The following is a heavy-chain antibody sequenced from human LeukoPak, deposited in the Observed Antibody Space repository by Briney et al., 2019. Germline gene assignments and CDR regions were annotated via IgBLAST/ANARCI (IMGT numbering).Heavy chain of an antibody. V-gene: IGHV4-59*01. CDR1: GGAITNYY. CDR3: ARDSGAVEDTGVGFDY. D-gene: IGHD2-8*02. CDR2: IYYTGST. J-gene: IGHJ4*02. Sequence: SETLSLTCGVSGGAITNYYWNWIRQAPGKGLEWLGYIYYTGSTTYNPSVKSRITISLDTSKKQISLKLRSVTAADTAVYYCARDSGAVEDTGVGFDYWGQGTLVTVSS.